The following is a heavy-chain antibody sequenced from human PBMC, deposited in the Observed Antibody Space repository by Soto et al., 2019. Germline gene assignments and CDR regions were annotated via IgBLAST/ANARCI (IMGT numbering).Heavy chain of an antibody. V-gene: IGHV1-3*01. D-gene: IGHD3-10*01. CDR3: ARGGGLDD. CDR2: INAANGYT. Sequence: QVQLVQSGAEVKKPGASVKVSCQASGYIFTSFPIHWVRQAPGQGLECMGWINAANGYTRYSQKFQGRVTITRDTSATTAYMDLTSLTSEDTAVYYCARGGGLDDWGQGTLITVS. CDR1: GYIFTSFP. J-gene: IGHJ4*02.